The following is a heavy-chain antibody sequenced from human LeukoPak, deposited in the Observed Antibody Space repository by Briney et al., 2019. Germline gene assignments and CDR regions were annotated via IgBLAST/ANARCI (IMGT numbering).Heavy chain of an antibody. J-gene: IGHJ4*02. CDR1: GCTFRNYA. CDR3: ANRRAAGDH. CDR2: ISDSGDNT. D-gene: IGHD6-13*01. Sequence: GGSLRLSCAASGCTFRNYAMTWVRQAPGKGLEWVSHISDSGDNTYYADSVKGRFTISRDNSKNTLYLQMNSLRVEDTAVYYCANRRAAGDHWGQGTLVTVSS. V-gene: IGHV3-23*01.